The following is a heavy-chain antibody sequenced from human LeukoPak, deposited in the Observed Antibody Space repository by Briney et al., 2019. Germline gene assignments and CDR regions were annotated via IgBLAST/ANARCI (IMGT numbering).Heavy chain of an antibody. CDR1: GFNFTTYW. Sequence: GESPKISCQGPGFNFTTYWIALGRQVPGKGLELMGFIYGRDSETRYRSSFKGQVAITVDKSLASDYLQLNNLKASDTALYYCAGLRIGGAIRSWGQGTLVTVSS. J-gene: IGHJ4*02. V-gene: IGHV5-51*01. CDR2: IYGRDSET. D-gene: IGHD3-10*01. CDR3: AGLRIGGAIRS.